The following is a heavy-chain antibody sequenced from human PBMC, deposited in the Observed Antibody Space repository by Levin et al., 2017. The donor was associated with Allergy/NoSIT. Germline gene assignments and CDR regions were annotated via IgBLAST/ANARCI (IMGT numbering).Heavy chain of an antibody. J-gene: IGHJ5*02. V-gene: IGHV1-2*02. CDR1: GYTFTGYF. Sequence: GASVKVSCKAAGYTFTGYFMHWVRQAPGVGLEWMGWINTNSGGTMYAPKFQGRVTMTRDTSSSTAFMELSSLRTDDTALYYCARDASRTKNWEFDLWGQGTQVTVSS. D-gene: IGHD7-27*01. CDR2: INTNSGGT. CDR3: ARDASRTKNWEFDL.